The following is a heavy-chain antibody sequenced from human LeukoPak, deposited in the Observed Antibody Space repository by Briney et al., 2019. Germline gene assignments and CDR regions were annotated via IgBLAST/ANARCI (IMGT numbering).Heavy chain of an antibody. CDR1: GGSISSYY. CDR3: ARRDSSGWYHFDY. J-gene: IGHJ4*02. V-gene: IGHV4-59*08. D-gene: IGHD6-19*01. Sequence: SETLSLTCTVSGGSISSYYWSWIRQPPGKGLEWIGYIYYSGSTNYNPSLKSRVTISVDTSKNQFSLKLSSVTAADTAVYYCARRDSSGWYHFDYWGQGTLVTVSS. CDR2: IYYSGST.